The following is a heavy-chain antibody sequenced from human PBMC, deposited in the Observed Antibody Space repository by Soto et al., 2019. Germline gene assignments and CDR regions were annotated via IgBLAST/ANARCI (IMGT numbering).Heavy chain of an antibody. V-gene: IGHV1-69*08. J-gene: IGHJ5*02. CDR3: ARDPPRFSSKSDWFDP. Sequence: QVQLVQSGAEVKKPGSSVKVSCKASGGTFSSYTISWVRQAPGQGLEWMGRIIPILGIANYAQKFHGRVTITADKSTSTSYMELSSMSSEDTAVYYCARDPPRFSSKSDWFDPWGQGTLVTVSS. CDR2: IIPILGIA. D-gene: IGHD3-16*01. CDR1: GGTFSSYT.